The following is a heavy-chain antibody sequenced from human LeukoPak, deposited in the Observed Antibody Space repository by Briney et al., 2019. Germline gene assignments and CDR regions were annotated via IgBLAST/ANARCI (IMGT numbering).Heavy chain of an antibody. J-gene: IGHJ4*02. V-gene: IGHV1-24*01. CDR1: GGTFSSYA. CDR3: ATRLREYYYDSTVVEYYFDY. CDR2: FDPEGGET. Sequence: ASVKVSCKASGGTFSSYAISWVRQAPGKGLEWMGGFDPEGGETIYAQKFQGRVTMTEDTSTDTAYMELSSLRSEDTAVYYCATRLREYYYDSTVVEYYFDYWGQGTLVTVSS. D-gene: IGHD3-22*01.